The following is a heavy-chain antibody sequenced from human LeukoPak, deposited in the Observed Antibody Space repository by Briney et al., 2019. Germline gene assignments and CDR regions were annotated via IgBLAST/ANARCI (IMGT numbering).Heavy chain of an antibody. CDR3: AREVYYDFWSGYYTPFHFDY. D-gene: IGHD3-3*01. CDR2: IYTSGST. V-gene: IGHV4-61*02. J-gene: IGHJ4*02. Sequence: SETLSLTCTVPGGSISSGSYYWSWIRQPAGKGLEWIGRIYTSGSTNYNPSLKSRVTISVDTSKNQFSLKLSSVTAADTAVYYCAREVYYDFWSGYYTPFHFDYWGQGTLVTVSS. CDR1: GGSISSGSYY.